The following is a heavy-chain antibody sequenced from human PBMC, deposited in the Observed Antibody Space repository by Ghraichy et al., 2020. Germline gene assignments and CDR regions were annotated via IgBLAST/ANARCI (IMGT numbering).Heavy chain of an antibody. D-gene: IGHD3-10*01. V-gene: IGHV3-23*01. CDR3: AKELSSSSRGVLTPFDY. Sequence: GGSLRLSCAASGFTFSSYAMSWVRQAPGKGLEWVSAISGSGGSTYYADSVKGRFTISRDNSKNTLYLQMNSLRAEDTAVYYCAKELSSSSRGVLTPFDYWGQGTLVTVSS. J-gene: IGHJ4*02. CDR1: GFTFSSYA. CDR2: ISGSGGST.